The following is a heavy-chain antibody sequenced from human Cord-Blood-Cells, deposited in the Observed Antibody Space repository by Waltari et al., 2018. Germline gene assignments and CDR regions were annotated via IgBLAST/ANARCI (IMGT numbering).Heavy chain of an antibody. CDR2: IYYSAGT. V-gene: IGHV4-39*01. CDR1: GGSISSSSYY. Sequence: QLQLQESGPGLVKPSETLSLTCTVSGGSISSSSYYWGWIRQPPGKGLVWIGSIYYSAGTDYNPPRKDRVTISVDTSKIQFSLKLSSVTAADTAVYYCARQILGYCSSTSCYVDAFDIWGQGTMVTVSS. CDR3: ARQILGYCSSTSCYVDAFDI. D-gene: IGHD2-2*01. J-gene: IGHJ3*02.